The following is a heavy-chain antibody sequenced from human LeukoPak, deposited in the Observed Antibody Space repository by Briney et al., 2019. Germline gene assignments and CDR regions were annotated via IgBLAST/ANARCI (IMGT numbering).Heavy chain of an antibody. D-gene: IGHD6-13*01. CDR2: VYYSGST. J-gene: IGHJ6*03. V-gene: IGHV4-39*01. CDR1: GGSITSSSYY. Sequence: SETLSLTCTVSGGSITSSSYYWGWIRQPPGKGLEWIGSVYYSGSTYYNPSLKSRVTISVDTSKNQFSLKLSSVTAADAAVYYCARNPLPKQQLVPLYYYYMDVWGKGTTVTVSS. CDR3: ARNPLPKQQLVPLYYYYMDV.